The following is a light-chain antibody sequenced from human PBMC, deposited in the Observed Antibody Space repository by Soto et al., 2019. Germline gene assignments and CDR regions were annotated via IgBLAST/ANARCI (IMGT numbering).Light chain of an antibody. V-gene: IGKV3-15*01. CDR3: QQYSKWPIT. CDR2: GIS. J-gene: IGKJ5*01. CDR1: QSVSSN. Sequence: IVMTQSPGPLSFSPGEKDNLSCRASQSVSSNYLAWYQQKPGQAPRLLVYGISTRATDIPARFSGSGSGTEFTLTISSLQSEDFAVYYCQQYSKWPITFGQGTRLEIK.